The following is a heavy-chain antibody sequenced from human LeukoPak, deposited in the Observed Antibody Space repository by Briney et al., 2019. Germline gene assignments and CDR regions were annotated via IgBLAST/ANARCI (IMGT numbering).Heavy chain of an antibody. CDR1: GGSVSDYY. J-gene: IGHJ3*02. CDR2: IYYTGSS. V-gene: IGHV4-59*02. D-gene: IGHD4-17*01. Sequence: SETLSLTCTVSGGSVSDYYWSWIRQSPGKGLEWIGYIYYTGSSSYNPSLRSRVTISADTSKNQFSLKLSSVTAADTAIYYCTREYGFMTTVFHAFDIWGQGTMVTVSS. CDR3: TREYGFMTTVFHAFDI.